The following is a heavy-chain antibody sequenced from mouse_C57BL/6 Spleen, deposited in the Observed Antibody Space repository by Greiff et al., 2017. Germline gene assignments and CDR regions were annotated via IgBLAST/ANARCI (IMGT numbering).Heavy chain of an antibody. CDR3: TNPST. V-gene: IGHV1-15*01. Sequence: VQLQESGAELVRPGASVTLSCKASGYTFTDYELHWVKQTPVHGLEWIGAIDPETGGTAYNQKFKGKAILTADKSSSTAYMVLRSLTSEDSAVYYCTNPSTWGQGTLVTVAA. CDR1: GYTFTDYE. CDR2: IDPETGGT. J-gene: IGHJ3*01.